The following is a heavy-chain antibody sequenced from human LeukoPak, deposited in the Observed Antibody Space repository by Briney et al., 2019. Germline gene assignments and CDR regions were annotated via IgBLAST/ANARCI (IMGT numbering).Heavy chain of an antibody. D-gene: IGHD6-6*01. J-gene: IGHJ4*02. CDR3: AREHSSSSTVDY. V-gene: IGHV3-30-3*01. Sequence: GGSLRLSCAASGFTFSSYAMHWVRQAPGKGLEWVAVISYDGSNKYYADSVKGRFTISRDNSKNTLYVQMNSLRADDTAVYYCAREHSSSSTVDYWGQGTLVTVSS. CDR2: ISYDGSNK. CDR1: GFTFSSYA.